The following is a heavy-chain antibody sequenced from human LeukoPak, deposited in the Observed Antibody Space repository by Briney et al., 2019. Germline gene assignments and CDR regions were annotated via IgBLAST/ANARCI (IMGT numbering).Heavy chain of an antibody. V-gene: IGHV3-21*01. CDR3: VRGPGELPRDYYYYYMDV. CDR2: ISSSSSYI. J-gene: IGHJ6*03. CDR1: GFTFSSYS. D-gene: IGHD1-26*01. Sequence: GGSLRLSCAASGFTFSSYSMNWVRQAPGKGLEWVSSISSSSSYIYYADSVKGRFTISRDNAKDSLYLQMNSLRAGDTAVYYCVRGPGELPRDYYYYYMDVWGKGTTVTVSS.